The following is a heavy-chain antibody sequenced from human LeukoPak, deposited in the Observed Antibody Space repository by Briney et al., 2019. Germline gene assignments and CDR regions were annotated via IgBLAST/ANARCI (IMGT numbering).Heavy chain of an antibody. V-gene: IGHV4-38-2*02. Sequence: SETLSLTCTVSGYSISSGYYWGWIRQPPGKGLEWIGSIYHSGSTYYNPSLRSRVTISVDTSKNQFSLKLSSVTAADTAVYYCASTIYDTIDYWGQGTLVTVSS. J-gene: IGHJ4*02. D-gene: IGHD3-22*01. CDR3: ASTIYDTIDY. CDR1: GYSISSGYY. CDR2: IYHSGST.